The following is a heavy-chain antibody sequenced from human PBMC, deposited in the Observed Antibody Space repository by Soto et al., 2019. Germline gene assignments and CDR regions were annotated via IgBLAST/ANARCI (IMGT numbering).Heavy chain of an antibody. CDR3: ARQWPPLQPYFDH. Sequence: GGSLRLSCAASGFNFSGYDMHWVRQAPGKGLEWVAIIWSDGSNKYYADSVKGRFTISRDNSKNTLYLQVNSLRAEDTAIYYCARQWPPLQPYFDHWGQGTLVTVSS. CDR2: IWSDGSNK. CDR1: GFNFSGYD. V-gene: IGHV3-33*01. J-gene: IGHJ4*02. D-gene: IGHD6-19*01.